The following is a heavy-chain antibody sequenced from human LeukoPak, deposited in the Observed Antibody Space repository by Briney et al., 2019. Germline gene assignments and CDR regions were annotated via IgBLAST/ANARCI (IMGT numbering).Heavy chain of an antibody. J-gene: IGHJ4*02. CDR3: ATGRSHGDQGVYYFDY. V-gene: IGHV4-38-2*01. D-gene: IGHD4-17*01. Sequence: SETLSLTCAVSGYSISSSYHWGWIRQPPEMGLEWIGSIYHSGNTYYNPSLESRVTISVDTSKNQFSLKLSSVTAADTAVYYCATGRSHGDQGVYYFDYWAQGTLVTVSS. CDR2: IYHSGNT. CDR1: GYSISSSYH.